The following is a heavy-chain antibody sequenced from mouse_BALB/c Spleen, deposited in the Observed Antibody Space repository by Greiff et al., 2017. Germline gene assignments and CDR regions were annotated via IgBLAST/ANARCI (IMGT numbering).Heavy chain of an antibody. D-gene: IGHD1-1*01. CDR2: IYPGSGST. V-gene: IGHV1S22*01. CDR3: TRSLYYGSSLGAMDY. J-gene: IGHJ4*01. CDR1: GYTFTSYW. Sequence: LKQPGSELVRPGASVKLSCKASGYTFTSYWMHWVKQRHGQGLEWIGNIYPGSGSTNYDEKFKSKGTLTVDTSSSTAYMHLSSLTSEDSAVYYCTRSLYYGSSLGAMDYWGQGTSVTVSS.